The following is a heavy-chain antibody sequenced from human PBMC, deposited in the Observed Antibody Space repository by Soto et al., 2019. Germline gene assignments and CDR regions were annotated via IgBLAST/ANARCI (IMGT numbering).Heavy chain of an antibody. CDR1: GGSISSSSYY. J-gene: IGHJ4*02. V-gene: IGHV4-39*01. Sequence: QLQLQESGPGLVKPSETLSLTCTVSGGSISSSSYYWGWIRQPPGKGLEWIGSIYYSGSTYYNPSLKSRDTISVDTSKSQFSLKLSSVTAADTAVYYCARTLFDWLLLGYARCDSWGQGTLVTVSS. CDR2: IYYSGST. D-gene: IGHD3-9*01. CDR3: ARTLFDWLLLGYARCDS.